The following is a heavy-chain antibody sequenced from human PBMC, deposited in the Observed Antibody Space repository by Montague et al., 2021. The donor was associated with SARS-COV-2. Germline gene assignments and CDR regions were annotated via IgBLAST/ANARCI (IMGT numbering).Heavy chain of an antibody. D-gene: IGHD3-22*01. J-gene: IGHJ6*02. V-gene: IGHV4-39*07. Sequence: SETLSLTCTVSGGAISSSSYYWGRIRQPPGKGLEWVGSIYYSGSTXYNPSLKSRVTISVDTSKNQFSLKLSSVTAADTAVYYCARDTRITMLVVVNRYGMDVWGQGTTVTVSS. CDR1: GGAISSSSYY. CDR3: ARDTRITMLVVVNRYGMDV. CDR2: IYYSGST.